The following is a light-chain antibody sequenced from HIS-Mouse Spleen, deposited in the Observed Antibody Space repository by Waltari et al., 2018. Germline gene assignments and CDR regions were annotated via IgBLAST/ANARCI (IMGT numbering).Light chain of an antibody. Sequence: QPVLTQPPSASASLGASVTLTCTLSSRHSNYKGHWYQQRPGKGPRFVMRVGTGGIVGSKGDGIPVRFSVLGSGLNRYLTIKNIQEEDESDYHCGADHGSGSNFVYVFGGGTKLTVL. CDR2: VGTGGIVG. V-gene: IGLV9-49*01. CDR3: GADHGSGSNFVYV. J-gene: IGLJ3*02. CDR1: SRHSNYK.